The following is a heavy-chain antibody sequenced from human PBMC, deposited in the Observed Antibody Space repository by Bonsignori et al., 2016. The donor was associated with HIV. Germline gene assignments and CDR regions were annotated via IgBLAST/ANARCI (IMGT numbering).Heavy chain of an antibody. V-gene: IGHV4-34*01. CDR3: ARNLEGSGSSGGYFDY. D-gene: IGHD3-10*01. Sequence: PGKGLEWIGEINHSGSTNYNPSLKSRVTISVDTSKNQFSLKLSSVTAADTAVYYCARNLEGSGSSGGYFDYWGQGTLVTVSS. J-gene: IGHJ4*02. CDR2: INHSGST.